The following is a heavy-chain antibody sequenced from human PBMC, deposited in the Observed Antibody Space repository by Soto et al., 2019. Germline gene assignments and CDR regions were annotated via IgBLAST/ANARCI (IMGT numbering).Heavy chain of an antibody. J-gene: IGHJ6*02. V-gene: IGHV3-15*01. Sequence: GGSLRLSCEASGFTFSNAWMNWVRQGPGKGLEWLGRIKSKVDGGTADYVAATKGRFSISRDDLKNMLYLQMNSLKPDDTAVYYCTTLSYLYYDGMDVWGQGATVTVSS. D-gene: IGHD2-2*01. CDR1: GFTFSNAW. CDR3: TTLSYLYYDGMDV. CDR2: IKSKVDGGTA.